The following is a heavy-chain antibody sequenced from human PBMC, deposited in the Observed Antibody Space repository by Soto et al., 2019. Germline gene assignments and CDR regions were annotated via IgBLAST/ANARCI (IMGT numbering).Heavy chain of an antibody. J-gene: IGHJ4*02. CDR1: GFTVSSHA. V-gene: IGHV3-23*01. CDR3: ANVYFDY. CDR2: ISGSGGST. Sequence: HPGGSLRLSCVVSGFTVSSHAMSWVRQAPGKGLEWVSTISGSGGSTYYADSVKGRFTISRDNSKNTLYLQMSSLRAEDTAVYFCANVYFDYWGQGTLVTVSS.